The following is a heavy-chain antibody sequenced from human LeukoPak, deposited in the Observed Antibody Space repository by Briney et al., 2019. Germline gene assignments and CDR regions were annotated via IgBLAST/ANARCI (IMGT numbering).Heavy chain of an antibody. CDR3: AKQSYARSLGE. CDR2: TNSGGTST. J-gene: IGHJ4*02. D-gene: IGHD2-8*01. Sequence: GGSLRLSCATSGFPFSDFSMSWVRQAPGKGLEWISTTNSGGTSTYYAESVKGRFTISRDNSKNTLYLQMSSLRVKDTAVYYCAKQSYARSLGEGGPGTLVSVSS. V-gene: IGHV3-23*01. CDR1: GFPFSDFS.